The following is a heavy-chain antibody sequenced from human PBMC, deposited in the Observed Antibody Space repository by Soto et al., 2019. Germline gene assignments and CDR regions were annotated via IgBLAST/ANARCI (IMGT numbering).Heavy chain of an antibody. Sequence: EVQLVESGGGLVQPGGSLRLSCAASGFTFSSYSMNWVRQAPGKGLEWVSYISSSSSTIYYADSVKGRFTISRDNAKNSLYLQMKSLRAEDTAVYYCARRIGVVGSFYYYYYMDVWGKGTTVTVSS. CDR2: ISSSSSTI. D-gene: IGHD3-3*01. V-gene: IGHV3-48*01. J-gene: IGHJ6*03. CDR1: GFTFSSYS. CDR3: ARRIGVVGSFYYYYYMDV.